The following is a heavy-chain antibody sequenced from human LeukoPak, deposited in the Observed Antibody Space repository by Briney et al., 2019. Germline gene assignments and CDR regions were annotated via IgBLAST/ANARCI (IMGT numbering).Heavy chain of an antibody. CDR1: GFTFSSYS. D-gene: IGHD6-19*01. CDR3: ARLGSGWYQDV. J-gene: IGHJ6*04. Sequence: PGGSLRLSCAASGFTFSSYSMNWVRQAPRKGLEWVSSISSSSSYIYYADSVKGRFTISRDNAKNSLYLQMNSLRAEDTAVYYCARLGSGWYQDVWGKGTTVTVSS. V-gene: IGHV3-21*01. CDR2: ISSSSSYI.